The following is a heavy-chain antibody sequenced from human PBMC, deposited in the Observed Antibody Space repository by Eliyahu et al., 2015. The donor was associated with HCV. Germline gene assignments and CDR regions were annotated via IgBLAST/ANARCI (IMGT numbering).Heavy chain of an antibody. Sequence: QVQLQQWGAGLLKPSETLSLTCAVYGGSFSGYYGAGIRQPPGKGLEWIGEINHSGSTNYNPSLKSRVTISVDTSKNQFSLKLSSVTAADTAVYYCARALIYKGGGRRGLTTGYPWGQGTLVTVSS. CDR3: ARALIYKGGGRRGLTTGYP. D-gene: IGHD4-11*01. V-gene: IGHV4-34*01. J-gene: IGHJ5*02. CDR1: GGSFSGYY. CDR2: INHSGST.